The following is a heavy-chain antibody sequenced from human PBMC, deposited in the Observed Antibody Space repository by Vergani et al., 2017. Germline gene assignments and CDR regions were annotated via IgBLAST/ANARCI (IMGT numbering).Heavy chain of an antibody. J-gene: IGHJ5*02. CDR1: GGTFSSYA. Sequence: QVQLVQSGAEVKKPGPSVKVSCKASGGTFSSYALSWVRQAPGQGLEWMGGIIPIFGTANYATKFQGRVPITADESPSTAYMELSSLRSEDTAVYYCARGNPRSITIFGVVTTMFDPWGQGTLVTVSS. CDR2: IIPIFGTA. V-gene: IGHV1-69*01. D-gene: IGHD3-3*01. CDR3: ARGNPRSITIFGVVTTMFDP.